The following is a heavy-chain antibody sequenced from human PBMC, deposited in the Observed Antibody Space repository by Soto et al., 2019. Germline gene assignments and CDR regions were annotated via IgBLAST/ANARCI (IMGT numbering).Heavy chain of an antibody. D-gene: IGHD2-2*01. CDR2: ISGSGGST. V-gene: IGHV3-23*01. Sequence: EVQLLESGGGLVQPGGSLRLSCAASGFTFSSYAMSWVRQAPGKGLEWVSAISGSGGSTYYADSVKGWFTISRDNSKNTLYLQMNSLRAEDTAVYYCAKPWDIVVVPAAGYWGQGTLVTVSS. J-gene: IGHJ4*02. CDR1: GFTFSSYA. CDR3: AKPWDIVVVPAAGY.